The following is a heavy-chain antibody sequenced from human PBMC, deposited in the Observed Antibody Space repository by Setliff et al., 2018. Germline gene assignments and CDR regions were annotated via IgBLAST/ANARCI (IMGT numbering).Heavy chain of an antibody. D-gene: IGHD6-13*01. CDR3: ARVAAYSSSWYNYYYGMDV. CDR2: IYTSGST. CDR1: GGSISSGSYY. J-gene: IGHJ6*02. V-gene: IGHV4-61*02. Sequence: PSETLSLTCTVSGGSISSGSYYWSWIRQPAGKGLEWIGRIYTSGSTNYNPSLKSRVTISVDTSKNQFSLKLSSVTAADTAVYYCARVAAYSSSWYNYYYGMDVWGQGTTVTVSS.